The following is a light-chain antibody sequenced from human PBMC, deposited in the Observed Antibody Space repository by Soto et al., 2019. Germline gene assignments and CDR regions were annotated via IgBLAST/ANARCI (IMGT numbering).Light chain of an antibody. V-gene: IGKV3-20*01. J-gene: IGKJ5*01. CDR3: KQYGDSPPIT. CDR1: QTVTNDY. Sequence: VVLTHSPGTLSFSPGERFTRSCMASQTVTNDYLAWYQPKDGQDPRLLIYGVSSRATCVSHRFSGSGSGTDFTITLSGLEPEDVAEYYCKQYGDSPPITFGQGTRLEI. CDR2: GVS.